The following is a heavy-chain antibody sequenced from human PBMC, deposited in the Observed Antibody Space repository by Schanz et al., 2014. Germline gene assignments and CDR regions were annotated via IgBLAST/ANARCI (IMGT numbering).Heavy chain of an antibody. CDR3: AKDAPYPFDL. CDR2: INGDGSRT. V-gene: IGHV3-74*01. Sequence: EAQLLDSGGGLAQPGGSLRLSCAASGFTFSNYWMHWVRQAPGKGLVWVSRINGDGSRTAYADSVKGRFTISRDNSKNTLYLQMNSLRAEDTAIYYCAKDAPYPFDLWGRGTLITVSS. CDR1: GFTFSNYW. J-gene: IGHJ2*01.